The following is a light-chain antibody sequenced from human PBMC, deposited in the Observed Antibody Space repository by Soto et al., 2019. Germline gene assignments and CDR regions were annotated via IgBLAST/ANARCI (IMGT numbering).Light chain of an antibody. Sequence: DIQMTQSPSSLSASLGDRVTSNCRASENINIYLNWYQKKAGQAHQLLIFAASNVRSGVPSRFRGSGSGTDFTLTISSVQPEDLASYFCQQSHNPPYNFGEGTKVEIK. V-gene: IGKV1-39*01. CDR2: AAS. CDR3: QQSHNPPYN. CDR1: ENINIY. J-gene: IGKJ2*01.